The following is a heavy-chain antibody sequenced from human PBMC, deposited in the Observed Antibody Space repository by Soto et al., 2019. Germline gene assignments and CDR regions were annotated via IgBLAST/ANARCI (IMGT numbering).Heavy chain of an antibody. CDR1: GFTFKNYG. CDR2: IWNDGNGY. D-gene: IGHD6-19*01. Sequence: QVQLVESGGGVVQPGRSLRLSCAASGFTFKNYGMHWVRQAPGKGLEWVAVIWNDGNGYYYANSVKGRLTISRVNSKHRLYMQMSSLGVDATAVYYCASRQISPPTRGAVSARGGSEVWRQGSTVTVSS. CDR3: ASRQISPPTRGAVSARGGSEV. V-gene: IGHV3-33*01. J-gene: IGHJ6*02.